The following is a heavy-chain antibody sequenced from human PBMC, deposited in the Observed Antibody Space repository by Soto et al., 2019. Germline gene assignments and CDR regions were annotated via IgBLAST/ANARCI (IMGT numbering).Heavy chain of an antibody. Sequence: EVQLVESGGGLVQPGGSLRLSCAASGFTFSSYSMNWVRQAPGKGLEWVSYISSSSSTIYYADSVKGRFTSSRDNAKNSLYLQMNSLRDEDTAVYYCARTAPFAYDSSGYYRYWGQGTLVTVSS. D-gene: IGHD3-22*01. CDR2: ISSSSSTI. CDR3: ARTAPFAYDSSGYYRY. CDR1: GFTFSSYS. V-gene: IGHV3-48*02. J-gene: IGHJ4*02.